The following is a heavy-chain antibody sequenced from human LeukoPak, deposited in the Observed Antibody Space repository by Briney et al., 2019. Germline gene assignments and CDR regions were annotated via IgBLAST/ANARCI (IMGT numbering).Heavy chain of an antibody. D-gene: IGHD1-26*01. CDR1: GFTFSSYA. Sequence: PGGSLRLSCAASGFTFSSYAMSWVRQAPGKGLEWVSAISGSGGSTYYADSVKGRFTVSRDNSKNTLYLQMNSLRAEDTAVYYCAKDLESYIDTPRDWGQGTLVTVSS. CDR3: AKDLESYIDTPRD. J-gene: IGHJ4*02. CDR2: ISGSGGST. V-gene: IGHV3-23*01.